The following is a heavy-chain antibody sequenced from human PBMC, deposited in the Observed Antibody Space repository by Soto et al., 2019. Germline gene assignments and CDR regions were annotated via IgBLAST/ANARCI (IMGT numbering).Heavy chain of an antibody. J-gene: IGHJ6*03. D-gene: IGHD4-17*01. CDR1: GLTISTYW. CDR3: AGGYGDYYYYYMDV. CDR2: INQDGSEK. V-gene: IGHV3-7*04. Sequence: GGSLRLSCAASGLTISTYWMSWVRQAPGKGLEWVANINQDGSEKYYVDSVKGRFTISRDNAKNSLYLHMNSLRAEDTAVYYCAGGYGDYYYYYMDVWGKGTTVTVSS.